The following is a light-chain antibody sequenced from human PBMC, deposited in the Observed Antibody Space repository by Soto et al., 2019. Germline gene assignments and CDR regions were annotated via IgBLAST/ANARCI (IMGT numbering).Light chain of an antibody. CDR3: SSYTSSNTVI. J-gene: IGLJ2*01. CDR1: SSDVGDYNY. CDR2: EVS. V-gene: IGLV2-14*01. Sequence: QSALTQPASVSGSPGQSITISCTGTSSDVGDYNYVSWYQQHPGKAPKLTIYEVSNRPSGVSDRFSGSKSGNTASLAISGLQAGDEADYYCSSYTSSNTVIFGGGTKLTVL.